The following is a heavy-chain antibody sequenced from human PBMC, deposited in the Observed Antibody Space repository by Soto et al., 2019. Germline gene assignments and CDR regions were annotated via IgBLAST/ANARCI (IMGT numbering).Heavy chain of an antibody. CDR1: GASISSGGYY. D-gene: IGHD3-16*02. J-gene: IGHJ2*01. Sequence: QVQLQESGPGLVKPSQTLSLTCTVSGASISSGGYYWGWIRQHPGKGLEWIGFIYYIGTSYYNPSRESLITLSVYTSKNHFSLNLTSVTAADTAVYYCARVLRDVLSDRYYWYFDLWGRGTLVTVSS. CDR2: IYYIGTS. CDR3: ARVLRDVLSDRYYWYFDL. V-gene: IGHV4-31*01.